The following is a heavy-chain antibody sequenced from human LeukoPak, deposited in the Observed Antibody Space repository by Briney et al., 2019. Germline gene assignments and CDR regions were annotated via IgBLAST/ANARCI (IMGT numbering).Heavy chain of an antibody. D-gene: IGHD6-6*01. Sequence: GASVKVSCKVSGYTLTELSMHWVRQAPGKGLEWTGGFDPEDGETIYAQKFQGRVIMTEDTSTDTAYMELSSLRSEDTAVYYCATSVRGGIAARPFDYWGQGTLVTVSS. CDR3: ATSVRGGIAARPFDY. CDR2: FDPEDGET. CDR1: GYTLTELS. J-gene: IGHJ4*02. V-gene: IGHV1-24*01.